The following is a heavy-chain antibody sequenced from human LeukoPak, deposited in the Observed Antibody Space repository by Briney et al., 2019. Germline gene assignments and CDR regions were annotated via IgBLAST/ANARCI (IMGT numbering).Heavy chain of an antibody. CDR1: GFTFRSYA. V-gene: IGHV3-23*01. CDR3: AKRGINYYYDSSGYVDY. Sequence: GGSLRLSCAASGFTFRSYAMSWVRPAPGRGLEWVSAISGSGGSTYYADSVKGRFTISRDNSKNTLYLQMNSLRAEDTAVYYCAKRGINYYYDSSGYVDYWGQGTLVTVSS. CDR2: ISGSGGST. J-gene: IGHJ4*02. D-gene: IGHD3-22*01.